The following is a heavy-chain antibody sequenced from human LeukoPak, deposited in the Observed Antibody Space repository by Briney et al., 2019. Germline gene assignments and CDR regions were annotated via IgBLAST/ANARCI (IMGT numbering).Heavy chain of an antibody. V-gene: IGHV1-18*01. CDR2: ISAYNGNT. D-gene: IGHD2-8*01. CDR3: ASTYRTNGVCYAGPFDY. J-gene: IGHJ4*02. Sequence: ASVKVSCKASGYTFTSYGISWVRQAPGQGLEWMGWISAYNGNTNYAQKFQGRVTITTDESTSTAYMELSSLRSEDTAVYYCASTYRTNGVCYAGPFDYWGQGTLVTVSS. CDR1: GYTFTSYG.